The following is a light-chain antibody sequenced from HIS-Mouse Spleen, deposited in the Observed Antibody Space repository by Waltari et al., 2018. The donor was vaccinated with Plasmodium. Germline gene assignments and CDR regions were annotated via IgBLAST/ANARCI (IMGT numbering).Light chain of an antibody. CDR2: SNN. CDR3: AAWDDSLNGGV. J-gene: IGLJ3*02. CDR1: SSNLGSNT. Sequence: QSVLTQPPSASGTPGQRVTISCSAISSNLGSNTVNWYQQPPGTAPKLLIYSNNQRPSGVPDRFSGSKSGTSASLAISGLQSEDEADYYCAAWDDSLNGGVFGGGTKLTVL. V-gene: IGLV1-44*01.